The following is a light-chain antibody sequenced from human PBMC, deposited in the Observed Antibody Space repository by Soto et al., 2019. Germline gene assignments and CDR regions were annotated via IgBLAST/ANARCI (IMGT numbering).Light chain of an antibody. V-gene: IGKV4-1*01. CDR2: WAS. J-gene: IGKJ4*01. CDR3: QQYYSTPLT. CDR1: QSVLYSPDNKNY. Sequence: DIVMTQSPDSLVLSLGERATINCKSSQSVLYSPDNKNYLAWYQQKPGQPPKLLIYWASTRESGVPDRFSGSASGTDFTLTISSLQAEYVAVYYCQQYYSTPLTFGGGTKVEIK.